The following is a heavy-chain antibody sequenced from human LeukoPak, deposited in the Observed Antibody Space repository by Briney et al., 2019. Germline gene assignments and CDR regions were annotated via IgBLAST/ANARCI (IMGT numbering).Heavy chain of an antibody. CDR1: GLTFSSYA. J-gene: IGHJ4*02. CDR2: ISGSGDST. D-gene: IGHD6-19*01. V-gene: IGHV3-23*01. CDR3: AKDSGYIPVGGNYFDY. Sequence: ETGGSLRLSCAASGLTFSSYAMSWVRQAPGKGLEWVSVISGSGDSTYYADSVKGRFTISRDNSKNTLYLQMNSLRAEDTAVYYCAKDSGYIPVGGNYFDYWGQGTLVTVSS.